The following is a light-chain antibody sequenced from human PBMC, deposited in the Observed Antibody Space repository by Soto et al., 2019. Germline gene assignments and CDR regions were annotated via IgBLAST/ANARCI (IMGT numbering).Light chain of an antibody. J-gene: IGKJ3*01. CDR3: HQYYSFPLT. Sequence: AIRMTQSPSSLSASTGDRVTITCRASQGVSSYLAWFQQKPGKAPKLLIYAASTLQSGVSSRFSGSGSGTDFTLTISRLQPEDFATYYCHQYYSFPLTFGPGTEVDIK. CDR2: AAS. CDR1: QGVSSY. V-gene: IGKV1-8*01.